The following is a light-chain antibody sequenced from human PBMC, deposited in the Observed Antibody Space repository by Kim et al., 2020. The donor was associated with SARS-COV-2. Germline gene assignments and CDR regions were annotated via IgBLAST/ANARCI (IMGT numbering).Light chain of an antibody. J-gene: IGKJ1*01. CDR2: RAY. CDR3: QRYNTAPWT. CDR1: QDISKL. V-gene: IGKV1-27*01. Sequence: DIQMTQSPSSLSASVGDRVTITCRSSQDISKLLAWYQQKPGKAPNLLIFRAYVLQSGVTSRFSGGGSGTDFTLTISSLQPEDVATYYCQRYNTAPWTFGQGTKVDIK.